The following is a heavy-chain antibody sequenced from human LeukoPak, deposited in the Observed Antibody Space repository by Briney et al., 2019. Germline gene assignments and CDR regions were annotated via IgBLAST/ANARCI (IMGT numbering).Heavy chain of an antibody. Sequence: LETLSLTCTVSGGSISTYYWNWIRQPAGKGLEWIGRISTSGSTTYNPPLKSRVTISVDTSKSQFSLKLTSVTAADTAVYYCARDPFKDAFDIWGQGTLVTVSS. CDR2: ISTSGST. CDR3: ARDPFKDAFDI. CDR1: GGSISTYY. J-gene: IGHJ3*02. V-gene: IGHV4-4*07.